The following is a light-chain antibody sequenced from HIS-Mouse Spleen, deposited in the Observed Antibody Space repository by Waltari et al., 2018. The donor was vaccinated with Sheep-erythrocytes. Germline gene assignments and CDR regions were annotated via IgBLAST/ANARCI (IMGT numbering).Light chain of an antibody. J-gene: IGLJ1*01. V-gene: IGLV2-11*01. Sequence: QSALTQPRSVSGSPGPSVTIPFTGTSSYVGCYNYVSRYQQHPGKAPKLMIYDVSKRPSGVPDRFSGSKSGNTASLTISGLQAEDEADYYCCSYAGSYNHVFATGTKVTVL. CDR3: CSYAGSYNHV. CDR1: SSYVGCYNY. CDR2: DVS.